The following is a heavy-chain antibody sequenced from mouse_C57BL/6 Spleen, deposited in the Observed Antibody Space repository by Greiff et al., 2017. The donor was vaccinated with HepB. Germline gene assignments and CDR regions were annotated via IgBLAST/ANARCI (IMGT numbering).Heavy chain of an antibody. Sequence: EVKLVESGGGLVKPGGSLKLSCAASGFTFSSYAMSWVRQTPEKRLEWVATISDGGSYTYYPDNLKGRFTISRDNAKNNLYLQMSHLKSEDTAMYYCARAYYYGIAWFAYWGQGTLVTVSA. CDR3: ARAYYYGIAWFAY. D-gene: IGHD1-1*01. J-gene: IGHJ3*01. CDR2: ISDGGSYT. CDR1: GFTFSSYA. V-gene: IGHV5-4*03.